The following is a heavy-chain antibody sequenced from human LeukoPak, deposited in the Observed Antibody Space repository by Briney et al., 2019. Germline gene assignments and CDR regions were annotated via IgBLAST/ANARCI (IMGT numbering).Heavy chain of an antibody. CDR3: ARAHGSGSFSLANWFDP. CDR1: GGSISSGGYS. Sequence: SETLSLTSAVSGGSISSGGYSWSWIRQPPGKGLEWIVYIYHSGSTYYNPSLKSRVTISVDRSKNQFSLKLSSVTAADTAVYYCARAHGSGSFSLANWFDPWGQGTLVTVSS. J-gene: IGHJ5*02. V-gene: IGHV4-30-2*01. CDR2: IYHSGST. D-gene: IGHD3-10*01.